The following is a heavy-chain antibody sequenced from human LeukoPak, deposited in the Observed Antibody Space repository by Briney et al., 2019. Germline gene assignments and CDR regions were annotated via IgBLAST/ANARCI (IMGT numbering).Heavy chain of an antibody. CDR2: MKQDGSDK. CDR3: ARACYYDSSGYCYDAFDI. D-gene: IGHD3-22*01. Sequence: PGGSLRLSCAASGFTFSNHWMSWVRQAPGKGLEWVANMKQDGSDKYYADSVKGRFTISRDNAKNSLYLQMNSLRAEDTAVYYCARACYYDSSGYCYDAFDIWGQGTMVTVSS. CDR1: GFTFSNHW. J-gene: IGHJ3*02. V-gene: IGHV3-7*01.